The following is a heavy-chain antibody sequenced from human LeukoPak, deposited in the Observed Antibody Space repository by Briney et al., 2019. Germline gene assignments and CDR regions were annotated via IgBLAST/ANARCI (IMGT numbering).Heavy chain of an antibody. CDR1: GYTFTSYY. D-gene: IGHD3-3*01. J-gene: IGHJ4*02. CDR3: ARLVFGPGPDY. Sequence: RASVKVSCKASGYTFTSYYMHWVRQAPGQGLEWMEWINPNSGGTNYAQKFQGRVTMTRDTSISTAYMELSRLRSDDTAVYYCARLVFGPGPDYWGQGTLVTVSS. V-gene: IGHV1-2*02. CDR2: INPNSGGT.